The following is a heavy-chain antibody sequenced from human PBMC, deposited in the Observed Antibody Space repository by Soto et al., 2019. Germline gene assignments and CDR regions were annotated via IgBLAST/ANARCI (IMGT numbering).Heavy chain of an antibody. V-gene: IGHV1-69*01. CDR2: IIPIPGTA. Sequence: QVQLVQSGAEVKKPGSSVKVSCKASGGTFGSYAISWVRQAPGQGLEWMGGIIPIPGTANYAQKVQDKGTIAADEYTSTDYMELSSLSTEDTAVYYCATSQGSSTSLEIYYYYYYGMDVWGQGTTVTVSS. CDR3: ATSQGSSTSLEIYYYYYYGMDV. D-gene: IGHD2-2*01. CDR1: GGTFGSYA. J-gene: IGHJ6*02.